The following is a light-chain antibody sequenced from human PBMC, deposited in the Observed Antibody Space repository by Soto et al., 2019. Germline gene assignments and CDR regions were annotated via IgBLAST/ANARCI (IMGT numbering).Light chain of an antibody. CDR2: DAS. CDR1: QSISSY. J-gene: IGKJ2*01. Sequence: EIVLTQSPATLSLSPGERATLSCRTSQSISSYLAWYQQKPGQAPRLLIYDASNRATGIPARFSGSGSETDFTLTIRSLEPEDFAVYYCQQRSNWPRTFGQGTKLEIK. V-gene: IGKV3-11*01. CDR3: QQRSNWPRT.